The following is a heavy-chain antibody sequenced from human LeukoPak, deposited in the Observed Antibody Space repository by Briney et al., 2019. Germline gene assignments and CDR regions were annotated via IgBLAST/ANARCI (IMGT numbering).Heavy chain of an antibody. CDR2: IKAKAHGGTI. Sequence: PGGSLRLSCAASGFTFSSYGMSWVRQAPGKGLEWVGRIKAKAHGGTIEYAAPVKGRFTISRDDSKNTLYLQMNSLKTEDTAVYYCTTDGVGVEGATYDNWGQGTLVSVSS. V-gene: IGHV3-15*01. CDR1: GFTFSSYG. J-gene: IGHJ4*02. D-gene: IGHD1-26*01. CDR3: TTDGVGVEGATYDN.